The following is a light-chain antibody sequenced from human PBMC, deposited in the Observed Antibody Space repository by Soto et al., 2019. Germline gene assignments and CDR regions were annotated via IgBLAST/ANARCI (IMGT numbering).Light chain of an antibody. CDR2: EVT. J-gene: IGLJ3*02. CDR3: SSSAGSNNLV. V-gene: IGLV2-8*01. Sequence: QSALTQPPSASGSPGQSVTISCTGTSSDVGGYNYVSWYQQHPGKAPKLMIYEVTKRPSGVPDRFSGSKSGNTASLTVFGLQAEDEADYYCSSSAGSNNLVFGGGTKLTVL. CDR1: SSDVGGYNY.